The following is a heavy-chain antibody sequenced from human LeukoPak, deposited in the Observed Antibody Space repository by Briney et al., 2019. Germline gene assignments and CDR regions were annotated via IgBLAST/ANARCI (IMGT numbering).Heavy chain of an antibody. Sequence: ASVKVSCKASGYTFTGYYMHWVRQAPGQGLEWMGWINPNSGGTNYAQKFQGRVTMSRDTSISTAYMELSRLRSEDTAVYYCARSSREYQLPAWRVWGQGTLVTVSS. J-gene: IGHJ4*02. V-gene: IGHV1-2*02. CDR2: INPNSGGT. CDR1: GYTFTGYY. CDR3: ARSSREYQLPAWRV. D-gene: IGHD2-2*01.